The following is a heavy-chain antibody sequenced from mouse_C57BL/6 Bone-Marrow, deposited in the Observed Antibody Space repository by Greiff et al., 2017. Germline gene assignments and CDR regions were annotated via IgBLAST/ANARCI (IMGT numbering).Heavy chain of an antibody. Sequence: VQLQQSGPELVKPGASVKISCKASGYAFSSSWMNWVKQRPGKGLEWIGRIYPGDGDTNYNGKFKGKATLTADKSSSTAYMQLSSLTSEDSAVYFCARWGAYYSSYDAMEYWGQGTSVTGSA. CDR1: GYAFSSSW. CDR2: IYPGDGDT. D-gene: IGHD2-5*01. CDR3: ARWGAYYSSYDAMEY. J-gene: IGHJ4*01. V-gene: IGHV1-82*01.